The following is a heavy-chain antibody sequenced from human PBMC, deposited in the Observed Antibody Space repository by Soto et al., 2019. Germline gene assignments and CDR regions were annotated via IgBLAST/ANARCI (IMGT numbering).Heavy chain of an antibody. CDR3: ATGTTGTTEYYHYYGMDV. J-gene: IGHJ6*02. CDR2: IYYSGST. V-gene: IGHV4-59*08. Sequence: SETLSLTCTVSGGSISSYYWSWIRQPPGKGLEWIGYIYYSGSTNYNPSLKSRVTISVDTSKNQFSLKLSSVTAADTAVYYCATGTTGTTEYYHYYGMDVWGQGATVTVSS. CDR1: GGSISSYY. D-gene: IGHD1-1*01.